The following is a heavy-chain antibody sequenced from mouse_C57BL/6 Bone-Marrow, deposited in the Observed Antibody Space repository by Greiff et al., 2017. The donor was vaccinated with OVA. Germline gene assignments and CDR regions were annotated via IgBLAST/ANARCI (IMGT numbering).Heavy chain of an antibody. CDR2: ISDGGSYT. CDR3: AREGDAMDY. CDR1: GFTFSSYA. Sequence: EVQLVESGGGLVKPGGSLKLSCAASGFTFSSYAMSWVRQTPEKRLEWVATISDGGSYTYYPDNVKGRFTISRDNAKNNLYLQMSHLKSEDTAMYYCAREGDAMDYWGQGTSVTVSS. V-gene: IGHV5-4*01. J-gene: IGHJ4*01.